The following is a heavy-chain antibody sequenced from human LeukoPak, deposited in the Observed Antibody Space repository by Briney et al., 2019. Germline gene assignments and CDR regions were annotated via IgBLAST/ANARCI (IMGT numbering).Heavy chain of an antibody. CDR1: GFTFSSYE. J-gene: IGHJ4*02. Sequence: GGSLRLSCAASGFTFSSYEMNWVRQGPGKGLEWVSYISSSGGGTYSADSVKGRFTISRENAKNSLYLQMNSLRAEDTALYYCALGRTGSGSYYIFWGQGTLVTVSS. D-gene: IGHD3-10*01. CDR3: ALGRTGSGSYYIF. CDR2: ISSSGGGT. V-gene: IGHV3-48*03.